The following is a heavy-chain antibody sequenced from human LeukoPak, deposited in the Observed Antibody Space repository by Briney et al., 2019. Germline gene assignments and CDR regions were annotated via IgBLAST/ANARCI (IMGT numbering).Heavy chain of an antibody. CDR2: ISSSSSTV. CDR3: AREAARVSFDY. D-gene: IGHD6-6*01. V-gene: IGHV3-48*01. Sequence: GGSLRLSCAASGFTFSSYSMNWVRQAPGKGLEWVSYISSSSSTVYYADSVKGRFTISRDNAKNSLYLRMNSLRAEDTAVYYCAREAARVSFDYWGQGTLVTVSS. CDR1: GFTFSSYS. J-gene: IGHJ4*02.